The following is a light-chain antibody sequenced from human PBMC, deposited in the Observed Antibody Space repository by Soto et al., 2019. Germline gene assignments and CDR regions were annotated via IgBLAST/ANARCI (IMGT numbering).Light chain of an antibody. J-gene: IGLJ1*01. Sequence: QSVMTQTPSVSAAPGQRVTISCSGSSSNIGGNSVSWYQQLPGTAHKLLIYDDDKRPSGIPDRFSGSKSGTSATLGITGFQTGDEADYYCGSWDSRLSAYVFGTGTKLTVL. CDR3: GSWDSRLSAYV. V-gene: IGLV1-51*01. CDR1: SSNIGGNS. CDR2: DDD.